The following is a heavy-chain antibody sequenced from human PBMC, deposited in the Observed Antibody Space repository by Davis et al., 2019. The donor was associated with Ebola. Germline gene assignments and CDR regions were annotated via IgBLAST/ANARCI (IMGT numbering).Heavy chain of an antibody. CDR2: IIPIFGTA. CDR1: GGTFSSYA. J-gene: IGHJ6*02. Sequence: SVKVSCKASGGTFSSYAISWVRQAPGQGLEWMGGIIPIFGTANYAQKFQGRVTMTRNTSISTAYMELSSLRSEDTAVYYCARTVGDIYYYGMDVWGQGTTVTVSS. D-gene: IGHD3-16*01. V-gene: IGHV1-69*05. CDR3: ARTVGDIYYYGMDV.